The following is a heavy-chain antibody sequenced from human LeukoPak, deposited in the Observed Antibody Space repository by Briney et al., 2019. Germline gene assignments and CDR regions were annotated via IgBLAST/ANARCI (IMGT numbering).Heavy chain of an antibody. V-gene: IGHV3-20*04. D-gene: IGHD1-1*01. Sequence: PGGSLRLSCAASGFTFDDYGMSWVRQAPGKGLEWVSGINWNGGSTGYADAVKGRFTISRDNAKNSLYLQMNSLGAEDTAVYYCAKGMTTLGGGGYWGQGTLVTVSS. CDR1: GFTFDDYG. CDR2: INWNGGST. J-gene: IGHJ4*02. CDR3: AKGMTTLGGGGY.